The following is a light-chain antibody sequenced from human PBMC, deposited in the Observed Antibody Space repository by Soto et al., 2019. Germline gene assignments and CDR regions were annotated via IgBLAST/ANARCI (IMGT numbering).Light chain of an antibody. CDR3: QQYGSLSWT. J-gene: IGKJ1*01. CDR2: GAS. V-gene: IGKV3-20*01. Sequence: EIVLTQSPGTLSLSPGEGATLSCRASQSVSSSSLAWYQQKPDQAPRLLVYGASSRATGIPDRFSGSGSGTDFTLTISRLEPEDFAVYYCQQYGSLSWTFGQGTKVDI. CDR1: QSVSSSS.